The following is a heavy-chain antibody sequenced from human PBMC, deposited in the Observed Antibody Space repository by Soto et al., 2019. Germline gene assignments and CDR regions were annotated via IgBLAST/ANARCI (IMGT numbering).Heavy chain of an antibody. V-gene: IGHV4-30-4*01. CDR1: AGPMSPSQSY. Sequence: SEALCLSTTVSAGPMSPSQSYCIWIRQPPGKGLEWIGYIYYSGSTYYNPSLKSRVTISVDTSKNQFSLKLSSVTAADTAVYYCARARGARYFDYWGQGTLVTVS. CDR2: IYYSGST. D-gene: IGHD2-15*01. CDR3: ARARGARYFDY. J-gene: IGHJ4*02.